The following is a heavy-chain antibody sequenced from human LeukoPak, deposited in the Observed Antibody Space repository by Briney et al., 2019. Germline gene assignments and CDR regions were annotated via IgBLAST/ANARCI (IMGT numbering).Heavy chain of an antibody. D-gene: IGHD1-26*01. CDR2: VSGYNHNT. V-gene: IGHV1-18*01. Sequence: ASVKVSCKASGYTFTRYGVSWVRQAPGQGLEWVGWVSGYNHNTNYAHKLQGRVTMTTDTSTSTAYMELRSLTSDDTAMYYCARGGGRDSGREIDYWGQGTLVTVSS. CDR3: ARGGGRDSGREIDY. J-gene: IGHJ4*02. CDR1: GYTFTRYG.